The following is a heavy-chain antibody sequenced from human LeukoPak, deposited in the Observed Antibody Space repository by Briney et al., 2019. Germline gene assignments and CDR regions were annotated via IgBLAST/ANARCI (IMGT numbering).Heavy chain of an antibody. D-gene: IGHD4-17*01. J-gene: IGHJ6*04. CDR1: GYTLTELS. CDR3: ATDRGLRGSYGMDV. CDR2: FDPEDGET. Sequence: ASVKVSCKVSGYTLTELSMHWVRQAPGKGLEWMGGFDPEDGETIYAQKFQGRVTMTEDTSTDTAYKELSSLRSEDTAVYYCATDRGLRGSYGMDVWGKGTTVTVSS. V-gene: IGHV1-24*01.